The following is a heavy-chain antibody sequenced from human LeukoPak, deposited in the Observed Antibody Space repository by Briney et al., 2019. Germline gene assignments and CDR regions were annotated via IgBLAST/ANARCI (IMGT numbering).Heavy chain of an antibody. V-gene: IGHV1-8*01. D-gene: IGHD1-26*01. Sequence: ASVKVSCKASGYTFTSYDINWVRQATGQGLEWMGWMNPNSGNTGYAQKFQGRVTMTRNTSISTAYMELSSLRSEDAAVYYCARRPLSRGSHSAYYFDYWGQGTLVTVSS. CDR1: GYTFTSYD. CDR2: MNPNSGNT. J-gene: IGHJ4*02. CDR3: ARRPLSRGSHSAYYFDY.